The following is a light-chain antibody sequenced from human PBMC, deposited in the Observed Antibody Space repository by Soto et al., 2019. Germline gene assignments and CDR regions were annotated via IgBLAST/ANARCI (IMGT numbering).Light chain of an antibody. J-gene: IGLJ3*02. V-gene: IGLV1-44*01. CDR3: ATWDDSPDGPV. Sequence: QTVVXQXXSASGTPGXXXXISXXGGNSXIGSNTVNWYQQFPGTAPKLLIYNNNQRPSGVPDRFSGSKSGTSASLAISGLQSEDEADYYCATWDDSPDGPVFGGGTKLTVL. CDR2: NNN. CDR1: NSXIGSNT.